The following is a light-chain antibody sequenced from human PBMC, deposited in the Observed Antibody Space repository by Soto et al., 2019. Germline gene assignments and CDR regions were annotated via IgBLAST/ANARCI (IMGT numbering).Light chain of an antibody. CDR3: QQYHNLWS. CDR1: QNIYSN. CDR2: RAS. V-gene: IGKV3-15*01. Sequence: IALTQSPATVSVSPGDRVTLSCWASQNIYSNLGWYQQRPGQAPRLIIYRASARPTGIPARFSGSGSGTELTLTISSLKYEDFDTYYCQQYHNLWSFGRGTKVDIK. J-gene: IGKJ1*01.